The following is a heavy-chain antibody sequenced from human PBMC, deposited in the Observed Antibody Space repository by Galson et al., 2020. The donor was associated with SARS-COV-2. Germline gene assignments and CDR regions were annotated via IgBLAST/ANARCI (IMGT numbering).Heavy chain of an antibody. CDR2: ISYDGSEK. V-gene: IGHV3-30*04. Sequence: GESLKISCAASGFAFLSYAVNWVRQAPGKGLEWVAVISYDGSEKYYGDSVKGRFTISRDNSRNTLYLQVDSLRPEDTAVYYCARSGPSLAGTMGAFDIWGQGTMVTVSS. CDR3: ARSGPSLAGTMGAFDI. CDR1: GFAFLSYA. J-gene: IGHJ3*02. D-gene: IGHD6-19*01.